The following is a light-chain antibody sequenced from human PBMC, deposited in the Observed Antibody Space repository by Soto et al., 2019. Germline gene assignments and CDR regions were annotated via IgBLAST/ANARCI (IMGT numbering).Light chain of an antibody. CDR2: DVT. CDR1: SSNVGVYNF. CDR3: CSFADTYTFV. Sequence: QFVLTQPRSVSGSPGQSVSISCTGTSSNVGVYNFVSWYQQHPGKAPKLIIYDVTKRPSGVPDRFSGSKSGNTASLTISGLQAEDEADYYCCSFADTYTFVFGGGTQLTVL. V-gene: IGLV2-11*01. J-gene: IGLJ2*01.